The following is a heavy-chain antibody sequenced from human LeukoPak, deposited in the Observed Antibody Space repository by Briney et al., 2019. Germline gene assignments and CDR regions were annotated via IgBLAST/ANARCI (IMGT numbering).Heavy chain of an antibody. V-gene: IGHV3-23*01. CDR3: ARDHESSGYPTSDY. CDR1: GFTFSTYI. CDR2: IKAGAEAT. D-gene: IGHD3-22*01. Sequence: GGSLRLSCEASGFTFSTYIMTWVRQAPGKGLEWVSTIKAGAEATFYADSVKDRFTISRDNSKNTLYLQMNSLRADDTALYFCARDHESSGYPTSDYWGQGILVTVSS. J-gene: IGHJ4*02.